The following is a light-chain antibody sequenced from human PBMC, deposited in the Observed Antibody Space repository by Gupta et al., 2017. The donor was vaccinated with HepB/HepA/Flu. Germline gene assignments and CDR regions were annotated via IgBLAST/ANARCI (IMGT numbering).Light chain of an antibody. Sequence: DIQMTQSPSSLSASVGDRVTITCRTSQSISNSVNWYRQRPGETPIVLIYGASTLQSGVPSRFSGSGSGTEFTLAISGLQPEDFATYDCQESHSSQFTFGPGTKVYLK. J-gene: IGKJ3*01. CDR2: GAS. CDR1: QSISNS. CDR3: QESHSSQFT. V-gene: IGKV1-39*01.